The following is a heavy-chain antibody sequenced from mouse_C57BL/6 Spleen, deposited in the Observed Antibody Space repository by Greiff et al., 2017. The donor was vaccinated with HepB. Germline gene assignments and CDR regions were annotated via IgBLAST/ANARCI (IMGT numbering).Heavy chain of an antibody. CDR1: GFTFSSYA. CDR3: AREYSGSSYDY. V-gene: IGHV5-4*01. J-gene: IGHJ2*01. CDR2: ISDGGSYT. Sequence: EVKVEESGGGLVKPGGSLKLSCAASGFTFSSYAMSWVRQTPEKRLEWVATISDGGSYTYYPDNVKGRFTISRDNAKNNLYLQMSHLKSEDTAIYYCAREYSGSSYDYWGQGTTLTVSS. D-gene: IGHD1-1*01.